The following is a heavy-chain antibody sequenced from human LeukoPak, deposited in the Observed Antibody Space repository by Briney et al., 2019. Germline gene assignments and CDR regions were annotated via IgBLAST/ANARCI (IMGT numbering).Heavy chain of an antibody. D-gene: IGHD6-19*01. CDR3: ARGSSGWYYFDY. CDR2: IYYSGST. Sequence: PSEILSLTCTVSGGSISSYYWSWIRQPPGKGLEWIGYIYYSGSTNYNPSLKSRVTISVDTSKNQFSLKLSSVTAADTAVYYCARGSSGWYYFDYWGQGTLVTVSS. CDR1: GGSISSYY. J-gene: IGHJ4*02. V-gene: IGHV4-59*08.